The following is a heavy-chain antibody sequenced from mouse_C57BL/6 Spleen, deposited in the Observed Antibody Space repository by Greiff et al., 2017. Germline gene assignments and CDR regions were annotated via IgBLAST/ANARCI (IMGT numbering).Heavy chain of an antibody. D-gene: IGHD2-3*01. CDR3: AIDGYYWYIDV. Sequence: EVQLQQSGPELVKPGASVKMSCKASGYTFTDYNLHWVKQSHGKSLEWIGYINPNNGGTSYNQKFKGKATLTVNKYSSTSYMELRSLTSEESAVYYWAIDGYYWYIDVWGTGTTVTVSS. CDR1: GYTFTDYN. CDR2: INPNNGGT. V-gene: IGHV1-22*01. J-gene: IGHJ1*03.